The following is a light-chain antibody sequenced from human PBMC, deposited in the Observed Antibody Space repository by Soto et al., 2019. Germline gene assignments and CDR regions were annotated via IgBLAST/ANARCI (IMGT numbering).Light chain of an antibody. CDR3: QQYNSYSYT. J-gene: IGKJ2*01. Sequence: DIHMTQSPSTLSASVGDRVNITCRASQSISSWLAWYQQKPGKAPKLLIYDASSLESGVPSRFSGSGSGTEFTLTISSLQPDDFATDYCQQYNSYSYTFGQGTKLEIK. CDR2: DAS. CDR1: QSISSW. V-gene: IGKV1-5*01.